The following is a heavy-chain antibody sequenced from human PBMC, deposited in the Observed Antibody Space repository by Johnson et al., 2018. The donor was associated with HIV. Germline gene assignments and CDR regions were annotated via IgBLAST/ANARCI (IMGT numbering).Heavy chain of an antibody. CDR3: ARGGVQFLEWLFTDQYGFDI. Sequence: VQLVESGVGLVQPGGSLRLSCAASGFTVSSNYMSWVRQAPGKGLEWVSVIYSGGSTYYADSVKGRFTISRDNSKNTLFLQMGSLRPEDMAVYYCARGGVQFLEWLFTDQYGFDIWGQGTMVTVSS. V-gene: IGHV3-66*02. CDR1: GFTVSSNY. D-gene: IGHD3-3*01. J-gene: IGHJ3*02. CDR2: IYSGGST.